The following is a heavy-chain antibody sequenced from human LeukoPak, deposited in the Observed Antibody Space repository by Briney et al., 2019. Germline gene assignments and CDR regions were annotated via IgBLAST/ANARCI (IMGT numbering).Heavy chain of an antibody. J-gene: IGHJ5*01. CDR2: VYHNGHS. V-gene: IGHV4-59*01. CDR3: ASLGYSSGWLDS. CDR1: GGSFSDNY. Sequence: PSETLSLTCNVSGGSFSDNYWNWIRHLPGKGLEWIGYVYHNGHSDYSPSLKSRVTISVDTSTNQFSLKMTSVTAADTAVYYCASLGYSSGWLDSWGHGSLVIVSS. D-gene: IGHD2-15*01.